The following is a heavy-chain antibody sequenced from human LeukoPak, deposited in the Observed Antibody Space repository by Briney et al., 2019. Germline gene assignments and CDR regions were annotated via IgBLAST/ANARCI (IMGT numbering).Heavy chain of an antibody. CDR3: ARDSALYSSISFYLDY. CDR1: GFIFRGYT. CDR2: IDSSSNYT. V-gene: IGHV3-21*01. Sequence: GGSLRLSCAASGFIFRGYTMNWVRQALGKGLEWVSSIDSSSNYTYYADSVQGRFTISRDNAKKSLSLQVNSLRAEDTAVYYCARDSALYSSISFYLDYWGQGTLVTVSS. J-gene: IGHJ4*02. D-gene: IGHD6-13*01.